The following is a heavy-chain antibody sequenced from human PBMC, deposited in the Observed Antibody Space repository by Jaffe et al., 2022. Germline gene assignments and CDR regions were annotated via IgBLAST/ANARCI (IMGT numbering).Heavy chain of an antibody. CDR1: GFTFSNYW. CDR2: IKKDGSAK. D-gene: IGHD2-2*03. CDR3: AGGLGYVMDH. V-gene: IGHV3-7*02. J-gene: IGHJ4*02. Sequence: EVLLVESGGGLVQPGGSLRLSCAASGFTFSNYWMNWVRQAPGKGLEWVANIKKDGSAKNYVDSVKGRFTISRDNAKNSLYLQMSILRVEDTAVYYCAGGLGYVMDHWGQGTLVTVSS.